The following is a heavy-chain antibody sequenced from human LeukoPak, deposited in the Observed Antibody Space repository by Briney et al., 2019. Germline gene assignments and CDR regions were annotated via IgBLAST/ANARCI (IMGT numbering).Heavy chain of an antibody. CDR3: VKPDYGDFAHFDF. Sequence: GGSLRLSCSASGFSFRSFAMHWVRQAPGKGLEYVSAISISGVSPFYADSVKGRFTISRDNSKNTLYLQMSSLGPEDTAVYYCVKPDYGDFAHFDFWGQGTLVTVSS. J-gene: IGHJ4*02. D-gene: IGHD4-17*01. V-gene: IGHV3-64D*09. CDR1: GFSFRSFA. CDR2: ISISGVSP.